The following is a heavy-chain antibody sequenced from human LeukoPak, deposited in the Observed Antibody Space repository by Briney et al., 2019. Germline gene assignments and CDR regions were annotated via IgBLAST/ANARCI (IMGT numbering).Heavy chain of an antibody. CDR3: AREVIYYDSSGLPCTYFDY. D-gene: IGHD3-22*01. V-gene: IGHV4-39*07. J-gene: IGHJ4*02. CDR2: IYYSGST. CDR1: GGSISSSSYY. Sequence: SETLSLTCTVSGGSISSSSYYWGWIRQPPGKGLEWIGSIYYSGSTYYNPSLKSRVTISVDTSKNQFSLKLSSVTAADTAVYYCAREVIYYDSSGLPCTYFDYWGQGTLVTVSS.